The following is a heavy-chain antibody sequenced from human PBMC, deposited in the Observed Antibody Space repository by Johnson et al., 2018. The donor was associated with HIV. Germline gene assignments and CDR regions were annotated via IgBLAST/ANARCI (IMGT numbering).Heavy chain of an antibody. Sequence: QMQLVESGGGVVQPGRSLRLSCAASGFTFSSYAMHWVRQAPGKGLEWVAVISYDGKNNYYTGSVKGRFTISRDNSKNTLYLQMNSLKTEDTAVYYCTTDADSSSWNDAFDIWGQGTMVTVSS. CDR2: ISYDGKNN. CDR1: GFTFSSYA. V-gene: IGHV3-30*04. J-gene: IGHJ3*02. D-gene: IGHD6-13*01. CDR3: TTDADSSSWNDAFDI.